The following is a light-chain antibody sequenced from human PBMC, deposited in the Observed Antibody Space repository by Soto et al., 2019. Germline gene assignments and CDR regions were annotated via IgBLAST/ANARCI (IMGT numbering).Light chain of an antibody. J-gene: IGKJ1*01. CDR1: QSVSSN. V-gene: IGKV3-15*01. CDR3: QQYNIWWT. Sequence: EIVMTQPPATLSVSPGERTTLSCRASQSVSSNLAWYHQKPGQAPRPLIYGASTRATGIPARFSGSGSVTEFPLTISSLQSEDVAVYYCQQYNIWWTFGQGTKVEIK. CDR2: GAS.